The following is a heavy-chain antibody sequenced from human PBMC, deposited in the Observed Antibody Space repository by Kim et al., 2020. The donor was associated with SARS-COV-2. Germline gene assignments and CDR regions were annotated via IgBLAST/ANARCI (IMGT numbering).Heavy chain of an antibody. D-gene: IGHD5-12*01. CDR1: GFTFSSYA. CDR3: ARDSSRIVATKPNYYYYYGMDV. J-gene: IGHJ6*02. CDR2: ISYDGSNK. Sequence: GGSLRLSCAASGFTFSSYAMHWVRQAPGKGLEWVAVISYDGSNKYYADSVKGRFTISRDNSKNTLYLQMNSLRAEDTAVYYCARDSSRIVATKPNYYYYYGMDVWGQGTTVTVSS. V-gene: IGHV3-30-3*01.